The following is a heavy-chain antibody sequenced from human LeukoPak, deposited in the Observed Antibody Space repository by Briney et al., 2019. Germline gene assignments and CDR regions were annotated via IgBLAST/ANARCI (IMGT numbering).Heavy chain of an antibody. CDR2: IKQDESEK. V-gene: IGHV3-7*03. Sequence: GESLRLSCAASGFTFSTYWMSWVRQTPEKGLEWVANIKQDESEKYYVDSVKGRFTISRDNSKNTLYLQMNSLRAEDTAVYYCAKDLRVITWALDYWGQGTLVTVSS. CDR3: AKDLRVITWALDY. J-gene: IGHJ4*02. CDR1: GFTFSTYW. D-gene: IGHD3-22*01.